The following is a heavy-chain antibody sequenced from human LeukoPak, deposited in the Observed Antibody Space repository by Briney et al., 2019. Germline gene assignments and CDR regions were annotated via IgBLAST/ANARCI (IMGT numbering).Heavy chain of an antibody. CDR2: INHSGST. Sequence: ASETLSLTCAVYGGSFSGYYWSWIPQPPGKGLEWIGEINHSGSTNYNPSLKSRVTISVDTSKNQFSLKLSSVTAADTAVYYCARGGGDYGVGNWFDPWGQGTLVTVSS. CDR3: ARGGGDYGVGNWFDP. J-gene: IGHJ5*02. CDR1: GGSFSGYY. D-gene: IGHD4-17*01. V-gene: IGHV4-34*01.